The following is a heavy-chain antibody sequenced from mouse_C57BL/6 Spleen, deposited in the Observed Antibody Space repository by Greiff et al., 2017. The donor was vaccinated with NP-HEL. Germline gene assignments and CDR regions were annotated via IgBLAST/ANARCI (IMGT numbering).Heavy chain of an antibody. D-gene: IGHD2-12*01. CDR3: ARGRSYSSDMDY. CDR1: GYSITSGYY. CDR2: ISYDGSN. J-gene: IGHJ4*01. V-gene: IGHV3-6*01. Sequence: DVKLQESGPGLVKPSQSLSLTCSVTGYSITSGYYWNWIRQFPGNKLEWMGYISYDGSNNYNPSLKNRISITRDTSKNQFFLKLNSVTTEDTATYYCARGRSYSSDMDYWGQGTSVTVSS.